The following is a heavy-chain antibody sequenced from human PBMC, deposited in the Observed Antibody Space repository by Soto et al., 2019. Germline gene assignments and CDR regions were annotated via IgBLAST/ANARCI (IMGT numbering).Heavy chain of an antibody. CDR2: ISGSGGST. D-gene: IGHD3-10*01. Sequence: GGSLRLSCAVSGFTFSSYAMSWVRQAPGKGLEWVSVISGSGGSTYYADSEKGRFTISRDNSKNTLYLQMNSLRAEDTAVYYCAKEAPGNTVLVFPQFDPWGQGTLVTVSS. CDR1: GFTFSSYA. J-gene: IGHJ5*02. CDR3: AKEAPGNTVLVFPQFDP. V-gene: IGHV3-23*01.